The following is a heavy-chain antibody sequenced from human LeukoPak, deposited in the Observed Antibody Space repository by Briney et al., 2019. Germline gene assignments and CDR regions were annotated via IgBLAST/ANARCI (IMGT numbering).Heavy chain of an antibody. V-gene: IGHV3-23*01. CDR1: GFTFSSYA. CDR3: AKDYIVVVPAAIPDAFDI. CDR2: ISGSGGST. J-gene: IGHJ3*02. Sequence: GGSLRLSCAASGFTFSSYAMSWVRQAPGKGLEWVSAISGSGGSTYYADSVKGRFTISRDNSKNTLYLQMNSLRAEDTAVYYCAKDYIVVVPAAIPDAFDIWGQGTMVTVSS. D-gene: IGHD2-2*02.